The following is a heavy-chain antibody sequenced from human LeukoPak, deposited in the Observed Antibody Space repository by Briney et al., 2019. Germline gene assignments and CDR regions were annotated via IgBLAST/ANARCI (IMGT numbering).Heavy chain of an antibody. CDR1: GGTFSSYA. D-gene: IGHD3-3*01. CDR3: ARIRITIFGVPYDAFDI. CDR2: IIPILGIA. J-gene: IGHJ3*02. Sequence: GSSVKFSCKASGGTFSSYAISWVRQAPGQGLEWMGRIIPILGIANYAQKFQGRVTITADKSTSTAYMELSSLRSEDTAVYYCARIRITIFGVPYDAFDIWGQGTMVTVSS. V-gene: IGHV1-69*04.